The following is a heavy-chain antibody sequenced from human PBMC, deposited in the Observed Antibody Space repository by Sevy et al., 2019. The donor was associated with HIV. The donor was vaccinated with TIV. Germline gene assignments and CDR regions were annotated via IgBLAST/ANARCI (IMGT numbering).Heavy chain of an antibody. CDR2: VYYTGGT. V-gene: IGHV4-59*08. CDR1: GGSINSDH. Sequence: SETLSLTCTVSGGSINSDHWNWIRQPPSKGLEWIGYVYYTGGTNYNPSLKNRVTISVDRTKNQSSLKLTSVTAPDTAVYYCAKRNDFDIWGQWTMVTVSS. J-gene: IGHJ3*02. CDR3: AKRNDFDI.